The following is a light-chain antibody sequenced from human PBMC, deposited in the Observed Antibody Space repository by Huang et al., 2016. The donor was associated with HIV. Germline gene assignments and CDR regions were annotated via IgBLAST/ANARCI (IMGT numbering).Light chain of an antibody. V-gene: IGKV3-20*01. CDR1: QSVSSSY. Sequence: DIVLTQSPGTLSLFSGEIATLSCRSSQSVSSSYLAWYQQKPGQAPRLLIYGASSGATGSPARFSGSGSGTVFTLTISRVEPEDVAVYYCQQYGGSPITFGQGTRLEIK. J-gene: IGKJ5*01. CDR2: GAS. CDR3: QQYGGSPIT.